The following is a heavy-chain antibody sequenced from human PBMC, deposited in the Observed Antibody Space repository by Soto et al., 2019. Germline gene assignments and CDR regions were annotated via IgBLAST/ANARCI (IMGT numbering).Heavy chain of an antibody. CDR3: ARDEYYDSNNWFDP. Sequence: SETLSLTCSVSGGSVRTYYWSWIRQPAGKGLEWIGRIYSTGSGNYNPSLRSRVTMSVDTSSNQIPLRLSSVTAADTAVYYCARDEYYDSNNWFDPWGQGTLVTVSS. V-gene: IGHV4-4*07. CDR1: GGSVRTYY. D-gene: IGHD3-22*01. CDR2: IYSTGSG. J-gene: IGHJ5*02.